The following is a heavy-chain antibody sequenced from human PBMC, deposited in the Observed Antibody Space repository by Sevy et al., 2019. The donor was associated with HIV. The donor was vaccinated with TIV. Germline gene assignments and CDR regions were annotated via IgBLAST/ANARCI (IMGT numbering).Heavy chain of an antibody. D-gene: IGHD4-4*01. CDR3: ARDRRSNYNNYFDP. Sequence: GGSLRLSCAASGFPFSTYALHWVRQAPGKGLEWVAVISYDGSNKYYADSVKGRFTISRDSSKNTLYLQMNSLTTEDTAVYYCARDRRSNYNNYFDPWGQGTLVTVSS. J-gene: IGHJ5*02. CDR1: GFPFSTYA. V-gene: IGHV3-30-3*01. CDR2: ISYDGSNK.